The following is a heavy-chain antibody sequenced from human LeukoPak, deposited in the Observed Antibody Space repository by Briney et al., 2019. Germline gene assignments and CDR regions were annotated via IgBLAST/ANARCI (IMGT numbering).Heavy chain of an antibody. V-gene: IGHV3-11*06. CDR3: ARVGWIAAAGTPDY. CDR1: GFIFSDYY. CDR2: ISGSGSDT. J-gene: IGHJ4*02. D-gene: IGHD6-13*01. Sequence: GGSLRLSCAASGFIFSDYYMAWIRQAPGKGLEWLSYISGSGSDTNYADSVKGRFTTSRDNAKNSLYLQMNSLRAEDTAVYYCARVGWIAAAGTPDYWRQGTLVTVSS.